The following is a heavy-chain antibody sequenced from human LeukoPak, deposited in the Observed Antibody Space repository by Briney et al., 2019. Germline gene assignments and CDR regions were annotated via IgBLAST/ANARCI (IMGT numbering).Heavy chain of an antibody. CDR2: INPHSGDT. J-gene: IGHJ4*02. CDR1: GYTFTGYY. D-gene: IGHD6-19*01. Sequence: GASVTVSCKASGYTFTGYYRHWVRQAPGQGLEWMGWINPHSGDTNYAQKFQGRVTMTRDTSISTAYMELSRLRSDDTAVYYCARSGWVAGTRSYDYWGQGTLVTVSS. V-gene: IGHV1-2*02. CDR3: ARSGWVAGTRSYDY.